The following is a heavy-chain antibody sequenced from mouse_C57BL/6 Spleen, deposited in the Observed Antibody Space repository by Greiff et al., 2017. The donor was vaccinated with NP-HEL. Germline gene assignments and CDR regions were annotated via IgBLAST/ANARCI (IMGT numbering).Heavy chain of an antibody. D-gene: IGHD2-4*01. V-gene: IGHV3-6*01. CDR2: ISYDGSN. J-gene: IGHJ3*01. CDR1: GYSITSGYY. Sequence: DVQLQESGPGLVKPSQSLSLTCSVTGYSITSGYYWNWIRQFPGNKLEWMGYISYDGSNNYNPSLKNRISITRDTSKNQFFLKLNSVTTEDTATYYCARNNDYQSLAYWGQGTLVTVSA. CDR3: ARNNDYQSLAY.